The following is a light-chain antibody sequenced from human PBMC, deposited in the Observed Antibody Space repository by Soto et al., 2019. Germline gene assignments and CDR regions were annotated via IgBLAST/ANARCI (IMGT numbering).Light chain of an antibody. Sequence: DFQMTQSPSSVSASVGDRGTITCRASQASGSWVAWDQQKPGKAPNLLIYAASSLRSGVPSRFSDSGSGTNFTLTISSLQPEDFATYYCQQSNSLPPTFGGGTKVEIK. CDR2: AAS. CDR3: QQSNSLPPT. CDR1: QASGSW. V-gene: IGKV1-12*01. J-gene: IGKJ4*01.